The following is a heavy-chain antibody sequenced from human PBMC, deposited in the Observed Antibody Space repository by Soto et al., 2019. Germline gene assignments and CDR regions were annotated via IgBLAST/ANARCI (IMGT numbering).Heavy chain of an antibody. J-gene: IGHJ3*02. CDR3: AREEVTTFSYAFDI. CDR1: GFTFSSYW. Sequence: HPGGSLRLSCAASGFTFSSYWMSWVRQAPGKGLEWVANIKQDGSEKYYVDSVKGRFTISRDNAKNSLYLQMNSLRAEDTAVYYCAREEVTTFSYAFDIWGQGTMVTVSS. CDR2: IKQDGSEK. V-gene: IGHV3-7*01. D-gene: IGHD4-17*01.